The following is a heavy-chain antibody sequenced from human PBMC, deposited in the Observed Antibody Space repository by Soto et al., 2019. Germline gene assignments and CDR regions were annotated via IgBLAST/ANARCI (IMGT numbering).Heavy chain of an antibody. V-gene: IGHV1-2*04. J-gene: IGHJ4*02. CDR3: ARDPELKAYYYDSSGYAAPYFDS. CDR1: GYTFTGYY. Sequence: QVQLVQSGAEVKKPGASVKVSCKASGYTFTGYYMHWVRQAPGQGLEWMGWINPNSGGTNYAQKFQGWVTMTRETSISTADMELSRLRFDDTAVYYCARDPELKAYYYDSSGYAAPYFDSWGQGTLVTVSS. D-gene: IGHD3-22*01. CDR2: INPNSGGT.